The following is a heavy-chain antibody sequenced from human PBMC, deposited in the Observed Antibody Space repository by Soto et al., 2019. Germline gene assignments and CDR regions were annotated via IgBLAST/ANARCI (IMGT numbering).Heavy chain of an antibody. V-gene: IGHV4-34*01. J-gene: IGHJ4*02. D-gene: IGHD2-8*02. CDR1: GGSFSGYY. CDR3: ARDKITGLFDY. CDR2: INPSGRT. Sequence: QVQLQQWGAGLLKPSETLSLTCAVYGGSFSGYYWTWIRQPPGTGLEWIGEINPSGRTNYNPSRKSRVTISVDTSQNQFSLKLTSVTAADTAVYYCARDKITGLFDYWGPGPLVTVSS.